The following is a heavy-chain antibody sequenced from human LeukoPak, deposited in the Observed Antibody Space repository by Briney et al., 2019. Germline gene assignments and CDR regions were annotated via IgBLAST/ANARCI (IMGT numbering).Heavy chain of an antibody. D-gene: IGHD3-16*02. V-gene: IGHV3-23*01. CDR1: GFTFSSYA. J-gene: IGHJ4*02. CDR2: ISGSGGST. CDR3: AKGPFYDYVWGSYRPGGYFDY. Sequence: GGSLRLSCAASGFTFSSYAMSWARQAPGKGLEWVSAISGSGGSTYYADSVKGRFTISRDNSKNTLYLQMNSLRAEDTAVYYCAKGPFYDYVWGSYRPGGYFDYWGQGTLVTVSS.